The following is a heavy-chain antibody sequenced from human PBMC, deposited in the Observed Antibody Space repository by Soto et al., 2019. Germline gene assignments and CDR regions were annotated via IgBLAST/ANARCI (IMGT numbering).Heavy chain of an antibody. CDR1: GYTFTSYG. D-gene: IGHD6-6*01. V-gene: IGHV1-18*01. CDR3: ARDGEIAARRGGTFDY. CDR2: ISAYNGNT. J-gene: IGHJ4*02. Sequence: ASVKVSCKASGYTFTSYGISWVRQAPGQGLEWMGWISAYNGNTNYAQKLQGRVTMTTDTSTSTAYTELRSLRSDDTAVYYCARDGEIAARRGGTFDYWGQGTLVTVSS.